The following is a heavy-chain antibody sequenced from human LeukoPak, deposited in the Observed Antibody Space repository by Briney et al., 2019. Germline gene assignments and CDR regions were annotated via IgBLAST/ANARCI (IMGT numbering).Heavy chain of an antibody. J-gene: IGHJ4*02. CDR3: AKGGQQLADY. CDR2: ISWDGGST. Sequence: PGGSLRLSCAASGFTFDDYTMHWVRQGPGKGLEWVSLISWDGGSTYYADSVKGRFTISRDNSKNSLYLQMNSLRTEDTALYYCAKGGQQLADYWGQGTLVTVSS. CDR1: GFTFDDYT. D-gene: IGHD6-13*01. V-gene: IGHV3-43*01.